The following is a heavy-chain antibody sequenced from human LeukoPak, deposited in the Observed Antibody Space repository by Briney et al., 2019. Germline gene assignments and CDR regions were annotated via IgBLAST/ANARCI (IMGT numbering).Heavy chain of an antibody. V-gene: IGHV5-51*01. CDR3: ARLGYCTITSCYANFDF. J-gene: IGHJ4*02. D-gene: IGHD2-2*01. Sequence: GESLKISCKGSGYSFTNYWIGWVRQMPGKGLEGMGIIYPGDSNTRYSPSFQGQVTISADESISTAYLQWSSLKASDPAMYYCARLGYCTITSCYANFDFWGQGTLVTVSS. CDR2: IYPGDSNT. CDR1: GYSFTNYW.